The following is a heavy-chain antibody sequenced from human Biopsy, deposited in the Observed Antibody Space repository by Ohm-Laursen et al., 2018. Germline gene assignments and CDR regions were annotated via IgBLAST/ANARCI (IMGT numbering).Heavy chain of an antibody. CDR2: IRSKAKSYAT. V-gene: IGHV3-73*01. Sequence: SLRLSCAAFGFTFSASAVHWVRQASGKGLEWVGRIRSKAKSYATAYAASVTGRFTISRDDSKNTTYLQMNSRNTEDKAVYYCTLEGAGFDNWGQGTLVTVSS. CDR3: TLEGAGFDN. D-gene: IGHD3-10*01. CDR1: GFTFSASA. J-gene: IGHJ4*02.